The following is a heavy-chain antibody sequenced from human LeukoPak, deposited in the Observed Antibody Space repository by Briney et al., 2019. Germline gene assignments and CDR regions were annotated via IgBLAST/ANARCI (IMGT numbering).Heavy chain of an antibody. Sequence: SETLSLTCTVSGGSISTYYWNWIRQPPGKGLEWIGYIYHSGSTNYNPSLQSRVTISVDTSKNQFSLNLNSVTAADTAVYYCARQLGDYGSGHDYWGQGTLVTVSS. CDR3: ARQLGDYGSGHDY. CDR2: IYHSGST. V-gene: IGHV4-59*01. D-gene: IGHD3-10*01. J-gene: IGHJ4*02. CDR1: GGSISTYY.